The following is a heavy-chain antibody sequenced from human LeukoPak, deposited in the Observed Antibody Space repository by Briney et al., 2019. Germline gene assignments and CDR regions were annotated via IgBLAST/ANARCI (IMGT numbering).Heavy chain of an antibody. D-gene: IGHD3-16*01. CDR1: GYSFSNYP. J-gene: IGHJ4*02. CDR2: INTDNGNT. CDR3: ARDLVSIIFTYGGASGCGY. V-gene: IGHV1-3*04. Sequence: GASLTVSCKASGYSFSNYPVHWVRQAPGQGLEWMGWINTDNGNTKSSQQFQGRVTITRDTSASTAYMELSSLRSEDTAVYYCARDLVSIIFTYGGASGCGYWGQGTLVTVSS.